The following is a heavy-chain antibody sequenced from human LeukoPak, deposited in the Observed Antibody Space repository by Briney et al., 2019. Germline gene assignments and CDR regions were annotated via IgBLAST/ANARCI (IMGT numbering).Heavy chain of an antibody. CDR2: LIPVFDTG. D-gene: IGHD5-18*01. CDR3: TRDLGYGNGGNY. CDR1: GGSFSTNA. J-gene: IGHJ4*02. Sequence: GASVKVSCKPSGGSFSTNAISWVRQAPGQGLEWMGALIPVFDTGTYSQKFQDRLTITADQSTSTVYMELSSLTSEDTAVYYCTRDLGYGNGGNYWGQGTLVTVSS. V-gene: IGHV1-69*13.